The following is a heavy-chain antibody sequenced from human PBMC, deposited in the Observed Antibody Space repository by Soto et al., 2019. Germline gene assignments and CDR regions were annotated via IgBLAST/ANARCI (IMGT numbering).Heavy chain of an antibody. CDR3: ARGYYDSSGYLRLYYFDY. CDR1: VFSLSTSGMC. Sequence: SGPTLVNPTQTLTLTCTFSVFSLSTSGMCVSWIRQPPGKALEWLALIDWDDDKYYSTSLKTRLTISKDTSKNQVVLTMTNMDPVDTATYYCARGYYDSSGYLRLYYFDYWGQGTLVTVSS. D-gene: IGHD3-22*01. CDR2: IDWDDDK. V-gene: IGHV2-70*01. J-gene: IGHJ4*02.